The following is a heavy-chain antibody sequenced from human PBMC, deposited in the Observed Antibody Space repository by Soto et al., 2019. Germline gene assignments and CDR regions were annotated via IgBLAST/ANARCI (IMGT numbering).Heavy chain of an antibody. J-gene: IGHJ4*02. CDR3: ATSYGSGYRAFDY. D-gene: IGHD3-10*01. V-gene: IGHV1-69*02. CDR2: VNPILSMS. Sequence: QVQLVQSGAELKKPGSSVKVSCKASGDTFSFYTINWVRQAPGLGLEWMGRVNPILSMSNYAQKFQGRVTRTADKSTSTAYRELRSLRSEDTAFYYCATSYGSGYRAFDYWGQGALVTVSS. CDR1: GDTFSFYT.